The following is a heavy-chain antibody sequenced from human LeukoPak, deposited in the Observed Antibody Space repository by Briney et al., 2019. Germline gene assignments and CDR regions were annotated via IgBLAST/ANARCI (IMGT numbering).Heavy chain of an antibody. V-gene: IGHV3-48*03. D-gene: IGHD3-10*02. CDR2: ISSSDSTI. Sequence: GGSLRLSCATSGFIFSNYEMNWIRQAPGKGLEWLSYISSSDSTIYFADSVKGRFTISRDNAKNSLYLQMNSLRAEDTAVYYCAELGITMIGGVWGKGTTVTISS. CDR1: GFIFSNYE. CDR3: AELGITMIGGV. J-gene: IGHJ6*04.